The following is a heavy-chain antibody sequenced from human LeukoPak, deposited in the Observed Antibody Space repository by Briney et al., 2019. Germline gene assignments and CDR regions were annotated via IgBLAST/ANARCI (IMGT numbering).Heavy chain of an antibody. CDR3: ARGPVQLERLDPFNWFDP. D-gene: IGHD1-1*01. Sequence: GESLKISCKGSGYRFTSYWIAWVRQMPGKGLEWMGIIYPGDSDPRYSPSFLGQVTISADKSISTAYLQWSSLKASDTAMYYCARGPVQLERLDPFNWFDPWGQGTLVTVSS. J-gene: IGHJ5*02. V-gene: IGHV5-51*01. CDR1: GYRFTSYW. CDR2: IYPGDSDP.